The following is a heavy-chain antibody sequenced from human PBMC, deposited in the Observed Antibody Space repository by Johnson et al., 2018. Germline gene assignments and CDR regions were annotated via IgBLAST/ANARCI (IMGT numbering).Heavy chain of an antibody. CDR2: INHSGST. J-gene: IGHJ6*03. CDR1: GGSFSGYY. Sequence: QVQLQQWGAGLLKPSETLSLTCAVYGGSFSGYYWSWIRQPPGKGLEWSGEINHSGSTNYNPSLKSRVTISVDTSKSQFSLKLSSVTAADTAVYYCARVRGIVVVVAAATGPDYYYLDVWGKGTTVTVSS. CDR3: ARVRGIVVVVAAATGPDYYYLDV. D-gene: IGHD2-15*01. V-gene: IGHV4-34*01.